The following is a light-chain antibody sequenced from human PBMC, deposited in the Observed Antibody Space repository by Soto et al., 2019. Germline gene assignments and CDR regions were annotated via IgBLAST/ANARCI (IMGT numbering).Light chain of an antibody. V-gene: IGLV2-23*01. CDR1: SSNVGSYNL. J-gene: IGLJ1*01. CDR2: EGT. Sequence: QSVLTQPASVSASPGQSITIPCTGTSSNVGSYNLVSWFQQHPGKVPKLLIYEGTKRPSGLSERFSGSKSGNTASLTISGLQDEDAADYYCYSYGGENVYVFGTGTKLTVL. CDR3: YSYGGENVYV.